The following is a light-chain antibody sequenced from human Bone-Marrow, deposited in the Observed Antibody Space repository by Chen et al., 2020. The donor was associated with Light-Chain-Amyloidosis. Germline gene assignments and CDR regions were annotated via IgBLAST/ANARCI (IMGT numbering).Light chain of an antibody. Sequence: AIQMTQSPSSLSASVGDRVTIACRSSQGIGNDLGWYQQKPGKAPKLLISAASILQTGVPSRFSGSGSGTDFTLTINSLQPEDFATYYCLQDNNYPRTFGQGTRVEIK. J-gene: IGKJ1*01. CDR2: AAS. CDR3: LQDNNYPRT. V-gene: IGKV1-6*02. CDR1: QGIGND.